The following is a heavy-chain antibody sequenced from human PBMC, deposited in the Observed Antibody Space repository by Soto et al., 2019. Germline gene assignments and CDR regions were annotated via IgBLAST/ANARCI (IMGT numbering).Heavy chain of an antibody. CDR2: IYYSGST. D-gene: IGHD6-19*01. V-gene: IGHV4-39*01. CDR3: ARGRSGWYLRGGNWFDP. J-gene: IGHJ5*02. CDR1: GGSISSSSYY. Sequence: SETLSLTCTVSGGSISSSSYYWGWIRQPPGKGLEWIGSIYYSGSTYYNPSLKSRVTISVDTSKNQFSLKLSSVTAADTAVYYCARGRSGWYLRGGNWFDPWGQGTLVTVSS.